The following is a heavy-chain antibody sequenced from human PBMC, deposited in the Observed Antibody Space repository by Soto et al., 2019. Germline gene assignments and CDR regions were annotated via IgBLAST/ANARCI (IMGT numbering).Heavy chain of an antibody. CDR2: ISGSGGST. V-gene: IGHV3-23*01. D-gene: IGHD3-3*01. Sequence: GGSLRLSYEASGFNVSSYAMSWVRQAPGKGLEWVSAISGSGGSTYYADSVKGRFTISRDNSKNTLYLQMNSLRAEDTAVYYCAKWPYYDFWSGYYAYFDYWGQGTLVTVSS. CDR1: GFNVSSYA. CDR3: AKWPYYDFWSGYYAYFDY. J-gene: IGHJ4*02.